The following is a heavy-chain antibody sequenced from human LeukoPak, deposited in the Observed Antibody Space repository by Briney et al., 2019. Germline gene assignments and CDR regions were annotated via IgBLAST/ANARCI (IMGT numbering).Heavy chain of an antibody. CDR1: GGSISIYY. Sequence: SETLSLTCTVSGGSISIYYWSWIRQPPGKGLEWIGYIYYSGSTNYNPSLKSRVTISVDTSKNQFSLKLSSVTAADTAVYYCARDLSYGDYVRPAPFDYWGQGTLVTVSS. D-gene: IGHD4-17*01. J-gene: IGHJ4*02. CDR3: ARDLSYGDYVRPAPFDY. V-gene: IGHV4-59*12. CDR2: IYYSGST.